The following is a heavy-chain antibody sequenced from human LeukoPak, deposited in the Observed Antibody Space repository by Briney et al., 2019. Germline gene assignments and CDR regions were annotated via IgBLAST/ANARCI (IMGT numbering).Heavy chain of an antibody. CDR2: IYHSGST. V-gene: IGHV4-38-2*02. Sequence: SETLSLTCTVSGYSISSGYYWGWIRQPPGKGLEWIGSIYHSGSTYYNPSLKSRVTISVDTSKNQFSLKLSSVTAADTAVYYCARDGYYYDSSGYYYADGAFDIWGQGTMVTVSS. CDR1: GYSISSGYY. J-gene: IGHJ3*02. CDR3: ARDGYYYDSSGYYYADGAFDI. D-gene: IGHD3-22*01.